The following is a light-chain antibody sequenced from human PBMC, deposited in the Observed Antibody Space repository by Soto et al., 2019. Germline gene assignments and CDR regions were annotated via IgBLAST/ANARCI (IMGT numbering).Light chain of an antibody. J-gene: IGKJ5*01. CDR3: QQRSNWPPIT. CDR2: DAS. CDR1: QSVSSY. V-gene: IGKV3-11*01. Sequence: ESVLTQSTATLSFSPGERSTRSCRSSQSVSSYLAWYQQKPCQAPRLLIYDASNRATGIPARFSGSGSGTDFTLTISSLEPEDFAVYYCQQRSNWPPITFGQGTRLEIK.